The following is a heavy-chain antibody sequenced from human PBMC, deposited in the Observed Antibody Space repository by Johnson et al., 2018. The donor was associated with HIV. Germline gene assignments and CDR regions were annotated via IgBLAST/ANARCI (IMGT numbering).Heavy chain of an antibody. V-gene: IGHV3-30*02. Sequence: QVQLVESGGGVVQPGGSLRLSCAASGFTFSSYGMHWVRQAPGKWLEWVAFIRYDGSNKYYADSVKGRFTISRDNAKNSLYLQMNSLRAEDTAFYYCARVRLELGDAFDIWGQGTMVTVSS. CDR2: IRYDGSNK. CDR1: GFTFSSYG. D-gene: IGHD1-7*01. CDR3: ARVRLELGDAFDI. J-gene: IGHJ3*02.